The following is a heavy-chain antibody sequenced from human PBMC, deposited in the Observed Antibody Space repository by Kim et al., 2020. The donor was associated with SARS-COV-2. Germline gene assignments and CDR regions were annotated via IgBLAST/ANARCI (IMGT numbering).Heavy chain of an antibody. CDR3: AKDEGIFGVVIIPYYYYGMDV. V-gene: IGHV3-30*18. Sequence: GGSLRLSCAASGFTFSSYGMHWVRQAPGKGLEWVAVISYDGSNKYYADSVKGRFTISRDNSKNTLYLQMNSLRAEDTAVYYCAKDEGIFGVVIIPYYYYGMDVWGQGTTVTVSS. CDR1: GFTFSSYG. D-gene: IGHD3-3*02. CDR2: ISYDGSNK. J-gene: IGHJ6*02.